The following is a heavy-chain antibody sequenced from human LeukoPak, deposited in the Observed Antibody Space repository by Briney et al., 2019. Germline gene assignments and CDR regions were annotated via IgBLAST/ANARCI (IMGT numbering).Heavy chain of an antibody. CDR2: VFYSVST. D-gene: IGHD2-15*01. V-gene: IGHV4-39*07. CDR3: GRASSGGSFDY. Sequence: SETLSLTCTVSGGSISSSSYYWGWIRQPPGKGLEWIGSVFYSVSTYYNPSLKSRVIISVDTSKNLFSLKLSSVTAADTAVYYCGRASSGGSFDYWGQGTQVTVSS. CDR1: GGSISSSSYY. J-gene: IGHJ4*02.